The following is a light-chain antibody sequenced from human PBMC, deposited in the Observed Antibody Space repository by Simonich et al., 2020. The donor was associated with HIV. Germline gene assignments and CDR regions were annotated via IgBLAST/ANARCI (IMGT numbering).Light chain of an antibody. V-gene: IGKV3-20*01. CDR2: GAS. J-gene: IGKJ2*01. CDR3: QQANSFPYT. CDR1: QRVSNNF. Sequence: EIVLTQSPGTLSLSPGERATLSCRPSQRVSNNFLAWYQQKPGQAPRLLIYGASSRATGIPDRFSGSGSGTDFTLTITSLQPEDFATYYCQQANSFPYTFGQGTKLEIK.